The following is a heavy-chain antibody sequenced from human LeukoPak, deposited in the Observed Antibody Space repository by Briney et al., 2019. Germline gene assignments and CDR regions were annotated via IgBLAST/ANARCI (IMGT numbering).Heavy chain of an antibody. CDR2: IYHSGST. CDR3: ARTLRRILGYFDWLLRNDAFDI. J-gene: IGHJ3*02. D-gene: IGHD3-9*01. Sequence: SETLSLTCAVSGGSISSSNWWSWVRPPPGKGLEWIGEIYHSGSTNYNPSLKSRVPISVDKYKNQFSLKLSSVTAAETAVYYCARTLRRILGYFDWLLRNDAFDIWGEGTMVTVSS. V-gene: IGHV4-4*02. CDR1: GGSISSSNW.